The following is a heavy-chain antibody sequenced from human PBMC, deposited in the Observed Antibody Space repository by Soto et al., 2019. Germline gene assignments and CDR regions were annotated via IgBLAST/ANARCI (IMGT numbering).Heavy chain of an antibody. CDR3: AHRRPYSNSPEYFFDY. D-gene: IGHD6-6*01. Sequence: QITLKESGPTLVKPTQTLTLTCTFSGFSLSTSGVDVGWIRQPPGKALEWLAFIYWDDDKRYSPSQKSRLTITKDTSKNQVVLTMTNMDPLDTATYYCAHRRPYSNSPEYFFDYWGQGTLVTVSS. CDR2: IYWDDDK. V-gene: IGHV2-5*02. J-gene: IGHJ4*02. CDR1: GFSLSTSGVD.